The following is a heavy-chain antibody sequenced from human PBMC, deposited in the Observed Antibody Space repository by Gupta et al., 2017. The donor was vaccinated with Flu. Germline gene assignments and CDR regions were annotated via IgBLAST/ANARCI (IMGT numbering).Heavy chain of an antibody. CDR1: GGSIRSSSYY. J-gene: IGHJ4*02. V-gene: IGHV4-39*01. Sequence: QLQLQESGPGLVKPSETLSLTCTVSGGSIRSSSYYWGWIRQPPGKGLEWIGSIYYSGSTYYNPSLKSRVTISVDTSKNQFSLKLSSVTAADTAVYYCARRGAVAGKQDYWGQGTLVTVSS. CDR3: ARRGAVAGKQDY. D-gene: IGHD6-19*01. CDR2: IYYSGST.